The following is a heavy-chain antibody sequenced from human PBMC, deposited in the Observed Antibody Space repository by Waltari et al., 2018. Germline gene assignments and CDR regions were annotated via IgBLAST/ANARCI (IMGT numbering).Heavy chain of an antibody. Sequence: QVQLVQSGAEVKKPGASVQVPCQASGYTFTGYHLHWLRQAPGQGLEWMGWINPNNGDTNYAQNFLGRVTMTRDTSINTAYMVLTGLRSDDTAVFYCARDPGPIVGAPDYWGQGTLVTVSS. CDR2: INPNNGDT. D-gene: IGHD1-26*01. J-gene: IGHJ4*02. CDR1: GYTFTGYH. CDR3: ARDPGPIVGAPDY. V-gene: IGHV1-2*02.